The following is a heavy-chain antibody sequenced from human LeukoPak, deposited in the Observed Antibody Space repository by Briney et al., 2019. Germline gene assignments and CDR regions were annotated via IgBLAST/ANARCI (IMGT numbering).Heavy chain of an antibody. CDR3: ARDLSSISGPNWFDP. D-gene: IGHD3-3*02. CDR2: INSDGSST. Sequence: GGSLRLSCAASGFTFSSYWMHWVRQAPGKGLVWVSRINSDGSSTSYADSVKGRFTISRDNAKNTLYLQMNSLRAEDTAVYYCARDLSSISGPNWFDPWGQGTLVTVSS. V-gene: IGHV3-74*01. CDR1: GFTFSSYW. J-gene: IGHJ5*02.